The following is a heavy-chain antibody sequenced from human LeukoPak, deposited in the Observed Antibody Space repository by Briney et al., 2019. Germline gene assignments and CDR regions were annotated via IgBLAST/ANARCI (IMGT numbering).Heavy chain of an antibody. CDR3: ARDLATTSTWEFDY. V-gene: IGHV1-2*02. CDR2: IYPNSGGT. Sequence: ASVKVSCKASGYIFTGYYMRWVRQAPGQGLEWMGWIYPNSGGTRYAQKFQGRVTMTRDTSISTAYMELSGLTSDDTAVFYCARDLATTSTWEFDYWGQGTLVSVSS. D-gene: IGHD1-26*01. CDR1: GYIFTGYY. J-gene: IGHJ4*02.